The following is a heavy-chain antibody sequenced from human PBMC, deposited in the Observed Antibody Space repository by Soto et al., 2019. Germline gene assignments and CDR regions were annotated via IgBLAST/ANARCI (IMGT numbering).Heavy chain of an antibody. J-gene: IGHJ5*02. D-gene: IGHD6-13*01. CDR3: ARERSAAGAGWFDP. CDR2: MNPNSGNT. V-gene: IGHV1-8*01. CDR1: GYTFTSYD. Sequence: QVQLVQSGAEVKKPGASVKVSCKASGYTFTSYDINWVRQATGQGLEGMGWMNPNSGNTDYAQKFQGRVTMTRNTSISTAYMELSSLRSEDTAVYYCARERSAAGAGWFDPWGQGTLVTVSS.